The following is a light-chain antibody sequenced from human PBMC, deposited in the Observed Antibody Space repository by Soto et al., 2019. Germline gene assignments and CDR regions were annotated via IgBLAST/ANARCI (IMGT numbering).Light chain of an antibody. J-gene: IGKJ2*01. CDR3: QQSYITPYT. V-gene: IGKV3-20*01. CDR1: QSVSNDY. CDR2: GAS. Sequence: EIVLTQSPGTLSLSPGDRATLSCRASQSVSNDYLAWYQQKPGQAPRLLIYGASSRATGIPDRFSGSGSGTEFTLTISRLEPEDFATYYCQQSYITPYTFGQGTKLQIK.